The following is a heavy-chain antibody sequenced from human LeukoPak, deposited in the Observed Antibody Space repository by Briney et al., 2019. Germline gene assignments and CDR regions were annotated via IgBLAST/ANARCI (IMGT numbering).Heavy chain of an antibody. J-gene: IGHJ4*02. CDR2: ITSTSRYM. V-gene: IGHV3-21*01. CDR3: ARDHYYVPDY. D-gene: IGHD3-10*02. CDR1: GFIFSSYT. Sequence: PGGSLRLSCAASGFIFSSYTMTWVRQAPGKGLEWVSSITSTSRYMYYADSLQGRFTISRDDAQNSLFLQMNSLRAEDTAVYYCARDHYYVPDYWGQGTLVTVSS.